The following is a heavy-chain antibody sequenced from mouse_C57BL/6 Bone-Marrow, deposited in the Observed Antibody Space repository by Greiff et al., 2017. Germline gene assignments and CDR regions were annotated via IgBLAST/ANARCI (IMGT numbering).Heavy chain of an antibody. Sequence: EVQLQQSGPELVKPGASVKIPCKASGYTFTDYNMDWVKQSHGKSLEWIGDINPNNGGTIYNQKFKGKATLTVDKSSSTAYRELRSLTSEDTAVYYCARRGSCYDGFYYAMDYWGQGTSVTVSS. CDR1: GYTFTDYN. CDR2: INPNNGGT. J-gene: IGHJ4*01. CDR3: ARRGSCYDGFYYAMDY. D-gene: IGHD2-3*01. V-gene: IGHV1-18*01.